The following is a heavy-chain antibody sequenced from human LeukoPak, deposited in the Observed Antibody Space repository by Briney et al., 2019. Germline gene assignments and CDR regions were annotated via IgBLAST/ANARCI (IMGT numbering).Heavy chain of an antibody. CDR3: ATKLPGASSYFDF. CDR2: SIGSGGYR. D-gene: IGHD3-9*01. Sequence: GGSLRLSCVASGLTLSNYDTTWVRQAPGKGLEYVSSIGSGGYRFYGGSVKGRFSISRDNSQNTVYLQMNSLRGEDTAIYFCATKLPGASSYFDFWGQGILVTVSS. CDR1: GLTLSNYD. V-gene: IGHV3-23*01. J-gene: IGHJ4*02.